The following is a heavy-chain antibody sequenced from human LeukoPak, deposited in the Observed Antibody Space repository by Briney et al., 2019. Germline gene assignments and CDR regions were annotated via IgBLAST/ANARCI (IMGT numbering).Heavy chain of an antibody. J-gene: IGHJ6*02. D-gene: IGHD3-16*01. V-gene: IGHV3-7*01. CDR1: GFSFSEYW. CDR2: VKQGGREK. Sequence: GGSLRLSCEGSGFSFSEYWMSWVRQAPGKGLEWVASVKQGGREKYYVDSVKGRFTISRDNSKNTLYLQMNSLRAEDTAVYYCARALRLREYYYYGMDVWGQGTTVTVSS. CDR3: ARALRLREYYYYGMDV.